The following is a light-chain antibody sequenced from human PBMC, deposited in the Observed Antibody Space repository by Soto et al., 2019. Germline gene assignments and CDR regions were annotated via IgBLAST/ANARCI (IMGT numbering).Light chain of an antibody. V-gene: IGLV1-44*01. Sequence: QTVVPQPPSASGTLGQGVTISCSGSISNIGSNTVKLYQQLPGTAPKLLIYSNNQRPSGLPDRFSGAKSGTSASLAISGLQCEDEVDYYWAAWDDSLNGWVFGGGTKLTVL. CDR1: ISNIGSNT. CDR3: AAWDDSLNGWV. J-gene: IGLJ3*02. CDR2: SNN.